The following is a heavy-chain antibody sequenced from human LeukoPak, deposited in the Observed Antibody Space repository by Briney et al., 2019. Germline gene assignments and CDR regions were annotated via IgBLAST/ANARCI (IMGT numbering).Heavy chain of an antibody. Sequence: PSETLPLTCTVSGGSISSGGYYWSWIRQPPGKGLEWIGYIYHSGSTYYNPSLKSRVTISVDRSKNQFSLKLSSVTAADTAVYYCARGYRDWFDPWGQGTLVTVSS. D-gene: IGHD1-14*01. CDR2: IYHSGST. J-gene: IGHJ5*02. V-gene: IGHV4-30-2*01. CDR3: ARGYRDWFDP. CDR1: GGSISSGGYY.